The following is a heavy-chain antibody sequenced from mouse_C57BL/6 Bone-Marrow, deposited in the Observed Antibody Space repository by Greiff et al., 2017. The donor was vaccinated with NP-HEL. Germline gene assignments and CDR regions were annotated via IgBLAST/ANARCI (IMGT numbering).Heavy chain of an antibody. CDR2: INPYNGGT. D-gene: IGHD1-1*02. V-gene: IGHV1-19*01. CDR1: GYTFTDYY. CDR3: ARENGAFDY. Sequence: EVQRVESGPVLVKPGASVKMSCKASGYTFTDYYMNWVKQSHGKSLEWIGVINPYNGGTSYNQKFKGKATLTVDKSSSTAYMELNSLTSEDSAVYYCARENGAFDYWGQGTTLTVSS. J-gene: IGHJ2*01.